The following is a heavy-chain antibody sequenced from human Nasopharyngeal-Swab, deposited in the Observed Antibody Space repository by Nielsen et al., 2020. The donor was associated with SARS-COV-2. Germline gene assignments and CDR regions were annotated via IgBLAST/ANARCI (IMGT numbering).Heavy chain of an antibody. CDR2: INPNSGDT. Sequence: ASVKVSCKASGYTFIGYDMHWVRQAPGQGLEWMGRINPNSGDTKFAQKFQGRVTLSRDMSISTAYMELSRLTLDDTAVYFCMRDDGETPGMAATGPPGGYWGQGTLVTVSS. CDR3: MRDDGETPGMAATGPPGGY. D-gene: IGHD6-13*01. V-gene: IGHV1-2*06. J-gene: IGHJ4*02. CDR1: GYTFIGYD.